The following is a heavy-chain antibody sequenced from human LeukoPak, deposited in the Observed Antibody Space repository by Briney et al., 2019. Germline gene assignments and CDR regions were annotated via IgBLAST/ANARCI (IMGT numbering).Heavy chain of an antibody. J-gene: IGHJ4*02. CDR2: ISTSGTTT. Sequence: GGSLRLSCAASGFTFTSFAMNWVRQAPGKGLEWVSAISTSGTTTYYADSVKGRFTISRDNSKNTLSLQMNSLRAEDTAVYYCAKRESMVTTLGNWGQGTVVTVSS. D-gene: IGHD4-17*01. CDR3: AKRESMVTTLGN. V-gene: IGHV3-23*01. CDR1: GFTFTSFA.